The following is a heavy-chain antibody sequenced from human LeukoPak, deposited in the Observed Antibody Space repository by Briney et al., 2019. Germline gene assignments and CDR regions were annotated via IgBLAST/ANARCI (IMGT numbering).Heavy chain of an antibody. CDR3: AKGTGLWFGELFGGFDY. CDR1: GYTFTSYY. CDR2: INPNSGGT. V-gene: IGHV1-2*02. D-gene: IGHD3-10*01. Sequence: ASVKVSCKASGYTFTSYYMHWVRQAPGQGLEWMGWINPNSGGTNYAQKFQGRVTMTRDTSISTAYMELSRLRSDDTAVYYCAKGTGLWFGELFGGFDYWGQGTLVTVSS. J-gene: IGHJ4*02.